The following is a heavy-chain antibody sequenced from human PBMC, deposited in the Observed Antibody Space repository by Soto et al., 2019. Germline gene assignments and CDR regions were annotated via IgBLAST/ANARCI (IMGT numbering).Heavy chain of an antibody. CDR3: ARACGGDCSNAFDI. CDR1: GGTFSSYT. D-gene: IGHD2-21*02. CDR2: IIPILGIA. V-gene: IGHV1-69*02. Sequence: QVQLVQSGAEVKKPGSSVKVSCKASGGTFSSYTISWVRQAPRQGLEWMGRIIPILGIANYAQKFQGRVTITADKSTSTAYMELSSLRSEDTAVYYCARACGGDCSNAFDIWGQGTMVTVSS. J-gene: IGHJ3*02.